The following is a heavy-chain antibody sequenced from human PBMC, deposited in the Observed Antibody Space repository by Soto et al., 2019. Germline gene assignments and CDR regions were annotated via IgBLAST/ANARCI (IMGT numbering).Heavy chain of an antibody. J-gene: IGHJ4*02. D-gene: IGHD3-10*02. V-gene: IGHV5-51*01. Sequence: GESLKISCKGSGYSFTSYWIGWVRQMPGKGLEWMGIIYPGDSDTRYSPSFQGQVTISADKSISTAYLQWSSLKASDTAMYYCARRELIVRGVIITYKNVSPHRFDYWGQGTLVTVSP. CDR1: GYSFTSYW. CDR3: ARRELIVRGVIITYKNVSPHRFDY. CDR2: IYPGDSDT.